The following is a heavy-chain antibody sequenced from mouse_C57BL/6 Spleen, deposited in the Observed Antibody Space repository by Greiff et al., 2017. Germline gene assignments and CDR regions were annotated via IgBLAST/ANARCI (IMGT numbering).Heavy chain of an antibody. J-gene: IGHJ1*03. CDR3: ARIDDGTSDWDLDV. Sequence: VQLQQSGAELVKPGASVKISCKASGYAFSSYWMNWVQQRPGKGLEWIGQIYPGDGDTNYNGKFTGKATLTADKYASTAYMQLSSMTSEDSAVYFCARIDDGTSDWDLDVWGTGTTVTVSS. D-gene: IGHD2-3*01. CDR1: GYAFSSYW. V-gene: IGHV1-80*01. CDR2: IYPGDGDT.